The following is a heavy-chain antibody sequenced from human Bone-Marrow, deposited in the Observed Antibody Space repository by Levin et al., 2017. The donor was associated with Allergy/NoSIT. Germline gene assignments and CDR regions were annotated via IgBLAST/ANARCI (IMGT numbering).Heavy chain of an antibody. CDR2: IGTAGDT. D-gene: IGHD6-13*01. CDR3: ARSSPSSSRRYYYYGMDV. Sequence: LSLTCAASGFPFSSYDMHWVRQATGKGLEWVSAIGTAGDTYYPGSVKGRFTISRENAKNSLYLQMNSLRAGDTAVYYCARSSPSSSRRYYYYGMDVWGQGTTVTVSS. J-gene: IGHJ6*02. V-gene: IGHV3-13*01. CDR1: GFPFSSYD.